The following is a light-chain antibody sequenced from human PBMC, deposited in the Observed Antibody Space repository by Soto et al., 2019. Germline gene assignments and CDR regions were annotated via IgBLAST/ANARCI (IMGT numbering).Light chain of an antibody. Sequence: DIQMTQSPSTLSASVGDRVTITCRASQSISSWVAWYQQKLGKAPKLLIYKASSLESGVPSRFSGSGSGTDFTLTISRLQPDDFATYYSQQYNSYPYTFGQGNKLQIK. CDR2: KAS. CDR3: QQYNSYPYT. V-gene: IGKV1-5*03. CDR1: QSISSW. J-gene: IGKJ2*01.